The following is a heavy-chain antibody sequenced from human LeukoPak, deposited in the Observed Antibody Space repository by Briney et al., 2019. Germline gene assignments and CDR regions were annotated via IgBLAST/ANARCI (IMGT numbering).Heavy chain of an antibody. J-gene: IGHJ5*02. D-gene: IGHD3-10*01. V-gene: IGHV1-18*01. CDR2: LSPYSGNT. CDR3: ARGPVRGVINWFDP. Sequence: GASVKVSCKTSGYTFTSYGLTWVRQAPGQGLEWVGWLSPYSGNTNYAQKVQDRVIMTTDTSTSTAYMELSSLRSEDTAVYYCARGPVRGVINWFDPWGQGTLVTVSS. CDR1: GYTFTSYG.